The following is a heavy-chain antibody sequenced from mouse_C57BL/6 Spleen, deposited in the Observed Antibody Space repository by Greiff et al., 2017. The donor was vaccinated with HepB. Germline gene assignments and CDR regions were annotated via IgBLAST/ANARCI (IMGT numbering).Heavy chain of an antibody. CDR1: GFSLTSYG. CDR3: ASYYYGSSYAMDY. V-gene: IGHV2-2*01. D-gene: IGHD1-1*01. Sequence: VHLVESGPGLVQPSQSLSITCTVSGFSLTSYGVHWVRQSPGKGLEWLGVIWSGGSTDYNAAFISRLSISKDNSKSQVFFKMNSLQADDTAIYYCASYYYGSSYAMDYWGQGTSVTVSS. J-gene: IGHJ4*01. CDR2: IWSGGST.